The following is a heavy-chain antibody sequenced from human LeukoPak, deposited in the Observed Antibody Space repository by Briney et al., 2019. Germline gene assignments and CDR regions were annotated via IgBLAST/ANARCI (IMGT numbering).Heavy chain of an antibody. Sequence: ASVNVSCKASGYTFTSYGISWVRQAPGQRLEWMGWISAYNGNTNDAQKLQGRVTMTTDTSTSTAYMELRSLRSDDTAVYYCARVRGYYDSSGPRDYWGQGTLVTVSS. CDR1: GYTFTSYG. D-gene: IGHD3-22*01. V-gene: IGHV1-18*01. J-gene: IGHJ4*02. CDR3: ARVRGYYDSSGPRDY. CDR2: ISAYNGNT.